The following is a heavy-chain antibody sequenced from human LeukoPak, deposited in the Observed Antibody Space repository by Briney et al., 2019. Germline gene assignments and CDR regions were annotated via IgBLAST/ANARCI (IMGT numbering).Heavy chain of an antibody. J-gene: IGHJ4*02. CDR2: IYSGGST. CDR3: ARALYYYDSSGSH. CDR1: GFTVRSNY. D-gene: IGHD3-22*01. V-gene: IGHV3-66*01. Sequence: GGSLSLSCAASGFTVRSNYMSWVRQAPGKGLEWVSVIYSGGSTYYADSVKGRFTISRDNSKNPLYLQMNSLRAEDTAVYYCARALYYYDSSGSHWGQGTLVTVSS.